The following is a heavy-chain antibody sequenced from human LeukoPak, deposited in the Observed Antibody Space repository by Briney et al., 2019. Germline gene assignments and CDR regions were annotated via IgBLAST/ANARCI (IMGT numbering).Heavy chain of an antibody. Sequence: GGSLRLSCAASGFTFSSYSMNWVRQAPGKGLEWVSYISSSSSTIYYADSVKCRFTISRDNAKNSLYLQVNSLRAEDAAVYYCARGHSSSWYFHNYYYYMDVWGKGTTVTVSS. J-gene: IGHJ6*03. CDR2: ISSSSSTI. CDR3: ARGHSSSWYFHNYYYYMDV. D-gene: IGHD6-13*01. CDR1: GFTFSSYS. V-gene: IGHV3-48*04.